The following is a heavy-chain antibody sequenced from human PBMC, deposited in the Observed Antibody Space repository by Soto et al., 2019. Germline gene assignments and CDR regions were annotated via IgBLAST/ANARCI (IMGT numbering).Heavy chain of an antibody. D-gene: IGHD5-18*01. J-gene: IGHJ6*02. CDR3: ATGGHNDGYNFYHGMDV. V-gene: IGHV1-69*01. CDR2: VIPLFDTA. CDR1: GGIFTNNA. Sequence: QVQVVQSGAEVKKPGSSVKVSCKVSGGIFTNNAISWLRQAPGQGLEWLGGVIPLFDTAYYAQIFRGRLRISAYVATTTAYMELSGLTSADTAVYFCATGGHNDGYNFYHGMDVWCQGPTVTV.